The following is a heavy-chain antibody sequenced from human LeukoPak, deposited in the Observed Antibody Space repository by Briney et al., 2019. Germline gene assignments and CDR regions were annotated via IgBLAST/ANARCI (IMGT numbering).Heavy chain of an antibody. CDR2: IRSKANSYAT. V-gene: IGHV3-73*01. Sequence: GGSLRLSCAAPGFTFSGSAMHWVRQASGKGLEWVGRIRSKANSYATAYAASVKGRFTISRDDSKNTAYLQMNSLKTEDTAVYYCTRPRGQYDILTGGTDYWGQGTLVTVSS. J-gene: IGHJ4*02. CDR1: GFTFSGSA. CDR3: TRPRGQYDILTGGTDY. D-gene: IGHD3-9*01.